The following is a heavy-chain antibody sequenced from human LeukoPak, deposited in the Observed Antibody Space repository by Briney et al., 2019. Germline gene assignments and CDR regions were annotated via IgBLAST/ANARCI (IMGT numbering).Heavy chain of an antibody. CDR2: ISAYNGNT. V-gene: IGHV1-18*04. CDR3: ARETISGSGWNDY. J-gene: IGHJ4*02. Sequence: ASVKVSCKASGYTFTGYYMHWVRQAPGQGLEWMGWISAYNGNTNYAQKLQGRVTMTTDTSTSTAYMELRSLRSDDTAVYYCARETISGSGWNDYWGQGTLVTVSS. CDR1: GYTFTGYY. D-gene: IGHD6-19*01.